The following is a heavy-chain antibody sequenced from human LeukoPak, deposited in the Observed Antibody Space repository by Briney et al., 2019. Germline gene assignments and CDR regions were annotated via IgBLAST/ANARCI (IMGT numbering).Heavy chain of an antibody. Sequence: PSQTLSLTCTVSGGSISSGSYYWSWIRQPAGKGLEWIGYIYYSGSTNYNPSLKSRVTISVDTSKNQFSLKLSSVTAADTAVYYCARDLGYCSSTSCYNNWFDPWGQGTLVTVSS. J-gene: IGHJ5*02. CDR3: ARDLGYCSSTSCYNNWFDP. CDR2: IYYSGST. V-gene: IGHV4-61*10. D-gene: IGHD2-2*02. CDR1: GGSISSGSYY.